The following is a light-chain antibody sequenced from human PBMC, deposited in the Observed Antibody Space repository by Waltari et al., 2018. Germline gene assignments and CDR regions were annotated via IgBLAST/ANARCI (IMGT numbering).Light chain of an antibody. Sequence: QSALTQPAPLSASPGQSITISCPGTSNDVGGHPSVSWYQQHPGKAPNLMIYDVSNRPSGVSNRFSGSKSGNTASLTISGLQAEDEADYYCSSYTSSSTRVFGTGTKVTVL. J-gene: IGLJ1*01. CDR1: SNDVGGHPS. V-gene: IGLV2-14*03. CDR3: SSYTSSSTRV. CDR2: DVS.